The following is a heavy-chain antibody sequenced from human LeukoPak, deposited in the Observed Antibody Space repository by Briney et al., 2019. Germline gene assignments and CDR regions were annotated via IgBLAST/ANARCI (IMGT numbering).Heavy chain of an antibody. D-gene: IGHD4-17*01. J-gene: IGHJ5*02. CDR3: ARARYDYGDYVFDP. CDR1: GFSFSNYA. CDR2: INDSGSTR. V-gene: IGHV3-23*01. Sequence: GGSLRLSCGASGFSFSNYAMSWVRQAPGKGLEWVSGINDSGSTRFYAASAKGRFTISRDNAKNSLYLQMNSLRAEDTAVYYCARARYDYGDYVFDPWGQGTLVTVSS.